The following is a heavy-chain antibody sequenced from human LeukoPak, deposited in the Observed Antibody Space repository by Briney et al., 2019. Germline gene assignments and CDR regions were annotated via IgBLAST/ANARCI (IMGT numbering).Heavy chain of an antibody. D-gene: IGHD5-18*01. J-gene: IGHJ6*02. V-gene: IGHV3-30*18. CDR1: GFTFSNYV. CDR2: ISYDGSNT. Sequence: PGGSLRLSCAASGFTFSNYVLHWVRQAPGKGLEWVAVISYDGSNTYYADSVKGRFTISRDNSKNTLYLQMNSLGAEDTAVYYCAKGDTYGYHYYYYGMDVWGQGTTVTVSS. CDR3: AKGDTYGYHYYYYGMDV.